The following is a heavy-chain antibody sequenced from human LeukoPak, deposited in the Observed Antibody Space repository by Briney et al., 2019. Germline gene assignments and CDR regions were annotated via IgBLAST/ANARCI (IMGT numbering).Heavy chain of an antibody. CDR1: GFTFSNAW. CDR2: IKSKTDGGTT. J-gene: IGHJ6*03. Sequence: PGGSLRLSCAASGFTFSNAWMSWVRQAPGKGLEWVGRIKSKTDGGTTDYAAPVKGRFTISRDDSQNTLYLQMNSLRAEDTAVYYCATTTRSVWAIFGVPRGNYYMDVWGKGTTVTVSS. D-gene: IGHD3-3*01. CDR3: ATTTRSVWAIFGVPRGNYYMDV. V-gene: IGHV3-15*01.